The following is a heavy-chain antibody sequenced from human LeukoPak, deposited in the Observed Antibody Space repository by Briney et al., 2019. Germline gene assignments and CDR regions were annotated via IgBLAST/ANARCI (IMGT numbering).Heavy chain of an antibody. D-gene: IGHD6-19*01. CDR1: GGSISSSSYY. Sequence: SETLSLTCTVSGGSISSSSYYWGCIRQPPGKGPEWIGSIYYSGSTNYNPSLKSRVTISLDTSKNQFSLKLSSVTAADTAVYYCASVRGYSSGWYASGFDPWGQGTLVTVSS. CDR3: ASVRGYSSGWYASGFDP. CDR2: IYYSGST. J-gene: IGHJ5*02. V-gene: IGHV4-39*07.